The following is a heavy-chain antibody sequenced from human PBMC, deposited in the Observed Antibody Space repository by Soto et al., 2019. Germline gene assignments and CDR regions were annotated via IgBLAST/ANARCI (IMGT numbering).Heavy chain of an antibody. D-gene: IGHD6-6*01. Sequence: GASVKVSCKASGYTFTSYAMHWVRQAPGQRLEWMGWINAGNGNTKYSQKFQGRVTITRDTSASTAYMELSSLRSEDTAVYYCAGDRLSVAARLYWFDPWGQGTLVTVSS. CDR3: AGDRLSVAARLYWFDP. J-gene: IGHJ5*02. CDR2: INAGNGNT. V-gene: IGHV1-3*01. CDR1: GYTFTSYA.